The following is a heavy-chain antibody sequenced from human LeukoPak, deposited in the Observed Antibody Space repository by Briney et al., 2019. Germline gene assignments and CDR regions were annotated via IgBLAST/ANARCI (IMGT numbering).Heavy chain of an antibody. Sequence: GGSLRLSCAASGFTFRSYSMNWVRQAPGKGLEWVSSISSSSSYIYYADSVKGRFTISRDNAKNSLYLQMNSLRAEDTAVYYCARDSSGWSVNFDYWGQGTLVTVSS. CDR3: ARDSSGWSVNFDY. V-gene: IGHV3-21*01. D-gene: IGHD6-19*01. J-gene: IGHJ4*02. CDR2: ISSSSSYI. CDR1: GFTFRSYS.